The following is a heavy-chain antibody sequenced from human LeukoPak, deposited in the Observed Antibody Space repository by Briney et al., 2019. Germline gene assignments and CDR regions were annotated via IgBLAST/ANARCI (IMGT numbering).Heavy chain of an antibody. CDR2: IYYSGST. D-gene: IGHD6-19*01. V-gene: IGHV4-59*01. CDR3: ARTNSSGWYGSYYYYYGMDV. J-gene: IGHJ6*02. Sequence: SETLSLTCTVSGGSISSYYWSWIRQPPGKGLEWIGYIYYSGSTNYNPSLKSRVTISVDTSKNQFSLKLSSVTAADTAVYYCARTNSSGWYGSYYYYYGMDVWGQGTTVTVSS. CDR1: GGSISSYY.